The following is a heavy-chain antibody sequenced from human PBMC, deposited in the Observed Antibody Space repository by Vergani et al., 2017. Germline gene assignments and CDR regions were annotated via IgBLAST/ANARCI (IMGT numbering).Heavy chain of an antibody. CDR3: ARDPPRYCSSTSCYTGFYFDY. CDR2: ISYDGSNK. Sequence: QVQLVESGGGVVQPGRSLRLSCAASGFTFSSYAMHWVRQAPGKGLEGVAVISYDGSNKYYADSVKGRFTMSRENSKHSLYLQMNSLRAEDTSVCYCARDPPRYCSSTSCYTGFYFDYWSQASLVTVSS. D-gene: IGHD2-2*02. CDR1: GFTFSSYA. J-gene: IGHJ4*02. V-gene: IGHV3-30*04.